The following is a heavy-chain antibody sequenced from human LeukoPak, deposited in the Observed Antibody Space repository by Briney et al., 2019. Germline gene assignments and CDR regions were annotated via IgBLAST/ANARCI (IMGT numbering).Heavy chain of an antibody. CDR3: AKDGGSGNYYNPDY. J-gene: IGHJ4*02. CDR1: GFTFSTYG. V-gene: IGHV3-33*06. CDR2: VWYNGGHE. D-gene: IGHD3-10*01. Sequence: GGSLRLSCVASGFTFSTYGMHWVRQAPGKGLEWIAVVWYNGGHESYADSVKGRFVISRDNSNNTLYLQMNSLRAEDTAIYYCAKDGGSGNYYNPDYWGQGTLVTVSS.